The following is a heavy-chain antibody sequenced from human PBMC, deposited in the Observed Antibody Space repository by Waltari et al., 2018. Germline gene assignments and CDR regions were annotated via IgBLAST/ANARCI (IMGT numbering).Heavy chain of an antibody. CDR1: GGSISSHY. Sequence: QVQLQESGPGLVKPSETLSLTCTVSGGSISSHYWSWIRQPPGEGLEWIGYIYYSGSTNYNPSLKSRVTISVDTSKNQFSLKLSFVTAADTAVYYCARDLCGGGSCYPYDAFDIWGQGTMVTVSS. J-gene: IGHJ3*02. V-gene: IGHV4-59*11. D-gene: IGHD2-15*01. CDR3: ARDLCGGGSCYPYDAFDI. CDR2: IYYSGST.